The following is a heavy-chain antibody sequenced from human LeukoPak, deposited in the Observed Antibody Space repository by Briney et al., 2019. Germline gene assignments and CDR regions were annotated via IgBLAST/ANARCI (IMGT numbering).Heavy chain of an antibody. CDR3: AREDRRKWNPKYP. V-gene: IGHV1-69*04. D-gene: IGHD1-1*01. CDR1: GGTFSSYA. Sequence: SVKVSCKASGGTFSSYAISWVRQAPGQGLKWMGRIIPIFGIANYAQKFQGRVTITADKSTSTAYMELSSLRSEDTAVYYCAREDRRKWNPKYPWGQGTLVTVSS. J-gene: IGHJ5*02. CDR2: IIPIFGIA.